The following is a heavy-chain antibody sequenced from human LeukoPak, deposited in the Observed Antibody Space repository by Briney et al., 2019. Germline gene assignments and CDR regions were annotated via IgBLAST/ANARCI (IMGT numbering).Heavy chain of an antibody. CDR2: ISAYNGNT. CDR1: GYTFTSYG. D-gene: IGHD2-2*02. CDR3: ARGNPLGYCSSTSCYSWFDP. J-gene: IGHJ5*02. V-gene: IGHV1-18*01. Sequence: ASVKVSCKASGYTFTSYGISWVRQAPGQGLEWMGWISAYNGNTNYAQKLQGRVTMTTDTSTSTAYMELRSLRSDDTAVYYCARGNPLGYCSSTSCYSWFDPWGQGTLVTVSS.